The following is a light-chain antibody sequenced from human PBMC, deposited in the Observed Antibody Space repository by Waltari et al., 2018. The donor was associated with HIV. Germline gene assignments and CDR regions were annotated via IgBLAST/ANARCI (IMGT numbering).Light chain of an antibody. CDR3: QHRSRWPPAYT. J-gene: IGKJ2*01. CDR1: QSVSIY. V-gene: IGKV3-11*01. Sequence: EIVLTQSPATLSLSPGERATLSCRASQSVSIYFPWYQQKPGQPPRLLIYDASNRATAIPARCSGSGSGTDFSLTISSLEPEDFAVYYCQHRSRWPPAYTFGQGTKLEIK. CDR2: DAS.